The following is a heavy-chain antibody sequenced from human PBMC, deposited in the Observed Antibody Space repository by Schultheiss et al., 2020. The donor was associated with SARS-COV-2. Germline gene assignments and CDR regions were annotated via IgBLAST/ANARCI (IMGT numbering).Heavy chain of an antibody. CDR1: GFTVSSNY. Sequence: GGSLRLSCAASGFTVSSNYMSWVRQAPGKGLEWVSVIYSGGSTYYADSVKGRFTISRDNSKNTLYLQMNSLRAEDTAVYYCAKSPSWDIGAYYYFGMDVWGQGTTVTVSS. V-gene: IGHV3-53*01. CDR3: AKSPSWDIGAYYYFGMDV. D-gene: IGHD5-12*01. CDR2: IYSGGST. J-gene: IGHJ6*02.